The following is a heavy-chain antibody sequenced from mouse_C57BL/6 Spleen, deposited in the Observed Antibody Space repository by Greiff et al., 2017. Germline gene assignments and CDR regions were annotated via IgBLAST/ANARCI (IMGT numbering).Heavy chain of an antibody. D-gene: IGHD1-1*01. CDR3: ARSPYYYGSSYRYYFDY. V-gene: IGHV1-64*01. J-gene: IGHJ2*01. CDR2: IHPNSGST. CDR1: GYTFTSYW. Sequence: QVQLKESGAELVKPGASVKLSCKASGYTFTSYWMHWVKQRPGQGLEWIGMIHPNSGSTNYNEKFKSKATLTVDKSSSTAYMQLSSLTSEDSAVYYCARSPYYYGSSYRYYFDYWGQGTTLTVSS.